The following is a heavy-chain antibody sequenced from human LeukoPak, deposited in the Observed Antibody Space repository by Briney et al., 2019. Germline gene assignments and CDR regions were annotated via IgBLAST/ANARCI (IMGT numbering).Heavy chain of an antibody. Sequence: SETLSLTCTVSGGSISSSSYYWGWIRQPPGKGLEWIGSIYYSGSTYYNPSLKSRVTISVDTSKNQFSLKLSSVTAADTAVYYCARGISGWHDYWGQGTLVTVSS. D-gene: IGHD6-19*01. J-gene: IGHJ4*02. V-gene: IGHV4-39*07. CDR2: IYYSGST. CDR3: ARGISGWHDY. CDR1: GGSISSSSYY.